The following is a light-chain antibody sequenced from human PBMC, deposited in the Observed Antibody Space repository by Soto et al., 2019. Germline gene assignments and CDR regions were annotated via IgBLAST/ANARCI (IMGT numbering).Light chain of an antibody. CDR1: PGTTND. Sequence: IRMNLSPASXSEKKKDRVPSRCRESPGTTNDLGWYQKKQGKAXKXXXYDASNSNSGAPSRLRGSGSGNEFNLTIRSMPPEDFATYYCLVPNIYLWTFGDVTMVDI. CDR2: DAS. V-gene: IGKV1-17*01. J-gene: IGKJ1*01. CDR3: LVPNIYLWT.